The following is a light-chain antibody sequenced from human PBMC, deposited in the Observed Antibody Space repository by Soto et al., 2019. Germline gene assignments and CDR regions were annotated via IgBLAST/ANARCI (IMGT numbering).Light chain of an antibody. J-gene: IGLJ1*01. Sequence: QSVPTQPPSVSGAPGQRVTISCSGSSSNIGAGYDVHWYQQLPGTAPKLLIYGSYNRPSGVPDRFSGSKSGTSASLAITGLQAEDEADFYCQSYDSSLTTYVFGSGTKVTVL. CDR1: SSNIGAGYD. CDR2: GSY. CDR3: QSYDSSLTTYV. V-gene: IGLV1-40*01.